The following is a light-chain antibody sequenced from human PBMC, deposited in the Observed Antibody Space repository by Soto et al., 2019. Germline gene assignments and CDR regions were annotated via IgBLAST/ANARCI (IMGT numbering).Light chain of an antibody. CDR1: QNINSDY. Sequence: EIVLTQSPGTLSLSPGERATLSCRASQNINSDYFAWYQQKPGQAPRLLIFGASTRATGIPDRFSGSGSGTDFTLTINRLEPEDFAVYYCQQYAKAPLTFGQGTKVDIK. J-gene: IGKJ1*01. V-gene: IGKV3-20*01. CDR3: QQYAKAPLT. CDR2: GAS.